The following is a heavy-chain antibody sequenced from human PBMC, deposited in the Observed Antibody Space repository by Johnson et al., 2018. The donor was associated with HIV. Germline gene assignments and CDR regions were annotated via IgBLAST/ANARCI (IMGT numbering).Heavy chain of an antibody. V-gene: IGHV3-30-3*01. CDR2: ISYDGSNK. CDR3: ARGGLGDYVVAFDI. J-gene: IGHJ3*02. D-gene: IGHD4-17*01. CDR1: GFTFSSYA. Sequence: QVQLVESGGGVVQPGRSLRLSCAASGFTFSSYAMHWVRQAPGKGLEWVAVISYDGSNKYYADSVKGRFTISRDNSKNTLYLQMNSLGAEDTAVYYCARGGLGDYVVAFDIWGTGTMVTVSS.